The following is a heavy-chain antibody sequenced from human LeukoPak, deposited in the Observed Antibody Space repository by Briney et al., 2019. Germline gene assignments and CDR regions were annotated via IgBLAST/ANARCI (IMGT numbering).Heavy chain of an antibody. Sequence: ASVKVSCKASGYTFTSYGISWVRQAPGQGLEWMGWISAYNGSTNYAQKLQGRVTMTTDTSTSTAYMELRSLRSDDTAVYYCATTPLLWFGELPPLCYWGQGTLVTVSS. CDR2: ISAYNGST. CDR3: ATTPLLWFGELPPLCY. V-gene: IGHV1-18*01. CDR1: GYTFTSYG. J-gene: IGHJ4*02. D-gene: IGHD3-10*01.